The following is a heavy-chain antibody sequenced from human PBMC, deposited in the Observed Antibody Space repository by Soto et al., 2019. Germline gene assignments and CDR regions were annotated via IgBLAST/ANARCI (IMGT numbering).Heavy chain of an antibody. D-gene: IGHD3-10*01. J-gene: IGHJ4*02. CDR1: GYTFSTYG. Sequence: QVQLVQSGAEVKKPGASVKVSCEASGYTFSTYGITWVRQAPGQGLEWMGWISANSGTTNYAQQLQGRLTMTTDTSTSTAYMELSSLRSDDTAVYYCAREGVRGQRGVTYCDYWGQGTLVTVSS. V-gene: IGHV1-18*01. CDR2: ISANSGTT. CDR3: AREGVRGQRGVTYCDY.